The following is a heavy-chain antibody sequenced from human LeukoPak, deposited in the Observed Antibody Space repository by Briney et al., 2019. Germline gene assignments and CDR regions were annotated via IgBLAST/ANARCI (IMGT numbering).Heavy chain of an antibody. Sequence: GGSLRPSCAASAFTFSDYSMNWVRQAPGKGLEWISYISGRSSTIYYADSVKGRFTISRDNAKNSMYLQMNSLRAEDTAVYYCARDRIKSGSYYFDYWGQGTLVTVSS. D-gene: IGHD1-26*01. J-gene: IGHJ4*02. V-gene: IGHV3-48*01. CDR3: ARDRIKSGSYYFDY. CDR2: ISGRSSTI. CDR1: AFTFSDYS.